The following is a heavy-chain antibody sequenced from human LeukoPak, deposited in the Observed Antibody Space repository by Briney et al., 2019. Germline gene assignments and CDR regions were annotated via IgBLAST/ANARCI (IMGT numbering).Heavy chain of an antibody. J-gene: IGHJ4*02. CDR2: IYYSWST. CDR3: ARPSYYDSSGSKRGGYYFDY. CDR1: GGSISSSSYY. V-gene: IGHV4-39*01. D-gene: IGHD3-22*01. Sequence: PSETLSLTCTVSGGSISSSSYYWGWIRQPPGKGLEWIGSIYYSWSTYYNPSLKRRVTISVDTSKNQFSLKLSSVTAADTAVYYCARPSYYDSSGSKRGGYYFDYWGQGTLVTVSS.